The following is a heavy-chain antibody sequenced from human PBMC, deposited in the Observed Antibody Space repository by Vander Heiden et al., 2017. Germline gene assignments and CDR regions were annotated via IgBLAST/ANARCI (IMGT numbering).Heavy chain of an antibody. V-gene: IGHV4-59*01. D-gene: IGHD1-26*01. CDR1: GGSISSYY. CDR3: ARGGAPWYFDL. Sequence: QVQLQESGPGLVKPSETLSLTCTVSGGSISSYYWSWSWQPPGKGLEWIGYIYYSGSTNYNPSLKSRVTISVDTSKNQFSLKLGSVTAAGTAVYYCARGGAPWYFDLWGRGTLVTVSS. J-gene: IGHJ2*01. CDR2: IYYSGST.